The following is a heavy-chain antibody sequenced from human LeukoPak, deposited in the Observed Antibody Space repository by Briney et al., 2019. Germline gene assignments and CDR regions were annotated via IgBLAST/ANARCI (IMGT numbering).Heavy chain of an antibody. CDR2: IYHSGST. CDR1: GGSISSNNYY. Sequence: PSETLSLTCTVSGGSISSNNYYWGWIRQPPGKGLEWIGSIYHSGSTYYNPSLKSRVTISVDTSKNQFSLKLSSVTAADTAVYYCAREAGSHAFDIWGQGTMVTVSS. D-gene: IGHD6-6*01. V-gene: IGHV4-39*07. J-gene: IGHJ3*02. CDR3: AREAGSHAFDI.